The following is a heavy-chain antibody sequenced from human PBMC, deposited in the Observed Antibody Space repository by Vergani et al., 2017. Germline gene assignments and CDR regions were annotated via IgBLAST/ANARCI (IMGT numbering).Heavy chain of an antibody. J-gene: IGHJ4*02. D-gene: IGHD5-18*01. CDR1: GFPFHDFG. V-gene: IGHV3-49*04. CDR3: TRGYKYGYD. CDR2: ISTSENGGTS. Sequence: EVKLVESGGGLVQPGQSLRLACITSGFPFHDFGINWVRQAPGKGLEWISLISTSENGGTSHYAASVAGRFSISRDDSKSVAYLQMDGLKTDDTATYYCTRGYKYGYDWGQGTLVTVSS.